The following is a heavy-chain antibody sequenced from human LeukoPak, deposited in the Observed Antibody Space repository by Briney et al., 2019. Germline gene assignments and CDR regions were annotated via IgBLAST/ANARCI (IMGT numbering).Heavy chain of an antibody. CDR1: GFTFSSYG. CDR3: AKDKVLAARPPQIFDY. D-gene: IGHD6-6*01. Sequence: SGGSLTLPCAASGFTFSSYGMHWLRQPPAKGLAWVAFIRYDGSNKYYADSVKGRFTISRDNSKNTLYLQMNSLRAEDTAVYYCAKDKVLAARPPQIFDYWGQGTLVTVSS. CDR2: IRYDGSNK. V-gene: IGHV3-30*02. J-gene: IGHJ4*02.